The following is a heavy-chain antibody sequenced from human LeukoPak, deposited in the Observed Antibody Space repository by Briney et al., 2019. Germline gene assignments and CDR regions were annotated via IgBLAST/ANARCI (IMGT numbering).Heavy chain of an antibody. CDR2: INPSGGST. CDR1: GYTSTIYY. D-gene: IGHD3-9*01. V-gene: IGHV1-46*01. CDR3: ARSHGGILTGSNWYFDL. Sequence: ASVKVSFTASGYTSTIYYMHWVRQAPGQGLEWMGIINPSGGSTSYAQKFQGRVTMTRDTSTSTVYMELSSLRSEDTAVYYCARSHGGILTGSNWYFDLWGRGTLVTVSS. J-gene: IGHJ2*01.